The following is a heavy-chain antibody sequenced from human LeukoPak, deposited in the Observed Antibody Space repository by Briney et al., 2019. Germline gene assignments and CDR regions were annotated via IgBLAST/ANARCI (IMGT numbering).Heavy chain of an antibody. J-gene: IGHJ4*02. V-gene: IGHV3-33*01. D-gene: IGHD2-2*01. Sequence: GGSLRISCAASGFSLSNYGEPWVRQAPGKGLEWVTVIWYDGSNRYYADSVKGRITVSRDTSRNTLDLEINSLRVDDTAIYYCARGTGAKRYYFDLWGQGIMVTVSS. CDR2: IWYDGSNR. CDR3: ARGTGAKRYYFDL. CDR1: GFSLSNYG.